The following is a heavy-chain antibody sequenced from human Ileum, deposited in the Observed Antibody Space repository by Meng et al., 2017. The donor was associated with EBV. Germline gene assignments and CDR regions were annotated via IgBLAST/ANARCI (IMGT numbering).Heavy chain of an antibody. J-gene: IGHJ4*02. CDR3: ASCRDYAWHY. V-gene: IGHV4-4*02. D-gene: IGHD4-17*01. Sequence: QLQRRGRGPGLVTPSGSLSLPCAVSGVSIRSNNWWIRVRRPPREGLGWIGQIYHSGCTTYHPSFKSLFTMSVEKSLNQNPLSFSSVNAADTAVYYCASCRDYAWHYWGRGTLVTVSS. CDR1: GVSIRSNNW. CDR2: IYHSGCT.